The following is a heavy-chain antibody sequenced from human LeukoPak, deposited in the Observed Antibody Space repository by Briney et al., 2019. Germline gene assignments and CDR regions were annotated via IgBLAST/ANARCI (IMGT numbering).Heavy chain of an antibody. CDR3: ARNILSYSSSSGY. Sequence: ASVKVSCKASGGTFSSYAISWVRQAPGQGLEWMGGIIPIFGTANYAQKFQGRVTITADESTSTAYMELSSLRSEDTAVYYCARNILSYSSSSGYWGQGTLVTVSS. V-gene: IGHV1-69*13. J-gene: IGHJ4*02. D-gene: IGHD6-6*01. CDR2: IIPIFGTA. CDR1: GGTFSSYA.